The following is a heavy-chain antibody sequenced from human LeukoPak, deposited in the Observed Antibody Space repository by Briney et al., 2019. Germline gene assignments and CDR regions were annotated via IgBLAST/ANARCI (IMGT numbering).Heavy chain of an antibody. V-gene: IGHV3-30*03. CDR3: ARATWDPNYYYYMDV. Sequence: GGSLRLSCAASGFPFSDYGMYWVRQAPGKGLEWLAVISHDGNNKYYADSVKGRITISRDNSMNTLYLQMNSLRAEDTAVYYCARATWDPNYYYYMDVWGKGTTVTISS. J-gene: IGHJ6*03. CDR1: GFPFSDYG. D-gene: IGHD1-26*01. CDR2: ISHDGNNK.